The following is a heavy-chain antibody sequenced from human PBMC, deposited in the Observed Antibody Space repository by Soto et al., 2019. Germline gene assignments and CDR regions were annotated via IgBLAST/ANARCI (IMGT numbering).Heavy chain of an antibody. CDR2: IYYSGST. V-gene: IGHV4-59*01. CDR3: ARDQGYYDGSSLYFDY. CDR1: GGSISSYY. D-gene: IGHD3-10*01. Sequence: SETLSLTCTVSGGSISSYYWSWIRQPPGKGLEWIGYIYYSGSTNYNPSLKSRVTISVDTSKNQFSLKLSSVAAADTAVYYCARDQGYYDGSSLYFDYWGQGTLVTVSS. J-gene: IGHJ4*02.